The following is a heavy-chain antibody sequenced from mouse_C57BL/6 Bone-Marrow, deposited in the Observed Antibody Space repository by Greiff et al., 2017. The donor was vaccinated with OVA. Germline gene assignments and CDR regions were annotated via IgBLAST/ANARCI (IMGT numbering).Heavy chain of an antibody. Sequence: VKLQQSGAELARPGASVKMSCKASGYTFTSYTLHWVKQRPGQGLEWIGYINPSSGYTKYNQKFKDKATLTADKSSSTAYMQLSSLTSEDSAVYYCARPTAQAPIYFDYWGQGTTLTVSS. J-gene: IGHJ2*01. CDR3: ARPTAQAPIYFDY. D-gene: IGHD3-2*02. V-gene: IGHV1-4*01. CDR1: GYTFTSYT. CDR2: INPSSGYT.